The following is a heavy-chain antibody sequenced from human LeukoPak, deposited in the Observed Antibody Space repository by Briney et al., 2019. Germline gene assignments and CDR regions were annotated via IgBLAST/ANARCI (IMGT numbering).Heavy chain of an antibody. CDR2: VNPNKGDT. J-gene: IGHJ2*01. CDR3: ARGDWEPSIWYFDL. D-gene: IGHD1-26*01. Sequence: GASETVSCQASGYTLHNYCFRWLGPAPPQGREWVGWVNPNKGDTNYAHKFQDRFNMTTKHTTSAAYMELRSLRCDDTAVYYGARGDWEPSIWYFDLWGRGTLVTVSS. CDR1: GYTLHNYC. V-gene: IGHV1-18*01.